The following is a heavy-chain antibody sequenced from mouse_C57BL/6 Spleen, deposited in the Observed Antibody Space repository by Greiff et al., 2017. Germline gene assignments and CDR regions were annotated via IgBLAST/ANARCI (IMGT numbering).Heavy chain of an antibody. CDR3: ARESIYYYGSSSSWCAY. CDR2: INPSSGYT. Sequence: QVQLQQSGAELARPGASVKMSCKASGYTFTSYTMHWVKQRPGQGLEWIGYINPSSGYTKYNQKFKDKATLTADKSSSTAYMQLSSLTSEDSAVYYCARESIYYYGSSSSWCAYWGQGTLVTVSA. CDR1: GYTFTSYT. D-gene: IGHD1-1*01. J-gene: IGHJ3*01. V-gene: IGHV1-4*01.